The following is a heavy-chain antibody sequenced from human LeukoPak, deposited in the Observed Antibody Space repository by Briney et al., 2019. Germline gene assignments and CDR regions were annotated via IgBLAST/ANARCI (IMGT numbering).Heavy chain of an antibody. CDR2: ISYDGSNK. J-gene: IGHJ3*02. CDR1: GFTFSSYA. D-gene: IGHD3-22*01. CDR3: AKDEDAQALYYYDSSGAGAFDI. V-gene: IGHV3-30*04. Sequence: GGSLRLSCAASGFTFSSYAMHWVRQAPGKGLEWVAVISYDGSNKYYADSVKGRFTISRDNSKNTLYLQMNSLRAEDTAVYYCAKDEDAQALYYYDSSGAGAFDIWGQGTMVTVSS.